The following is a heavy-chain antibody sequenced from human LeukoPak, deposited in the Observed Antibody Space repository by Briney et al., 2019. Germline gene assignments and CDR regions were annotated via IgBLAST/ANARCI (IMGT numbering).Heavy chain of an antibody. Sequence: GGSLRLSCAASGFTVSGNYMSWVRQAPGKGLEWVSVIYSGGSTYYADSVKGRFTISRDNSKNTLYLQMNSLRAEDTAVYYCARVDTAMEDAFGIWGQGTMVTVSS. D-gene: IGHD5-18*01. V-gene: IGHV3-53*01. CDR3: ARVDTAMEDAFGI. CDR2: IYSGGST. CDR1: GFTVSGNY. J-gene: IGHJ3*02.